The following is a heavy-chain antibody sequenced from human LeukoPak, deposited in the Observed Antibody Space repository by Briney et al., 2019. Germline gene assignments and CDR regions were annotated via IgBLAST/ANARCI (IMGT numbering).Heavy chain of an antibody. J-gene: IGHJ6*03. CDR1: GYTFTSYD. D-gene: IGHD2-2*03. CDR3: ARVGIVVVPAAMDYYYYYMDV. Sequence: ASVKVSCKASGYTFTSYDINWVRQATGQGLEWMGWMNPNSGNTGYAQKFQGRVTITRNTSISTAYMELSSLRSEDTAVYYCARVGIVVVPAAMDYYYYYMDVWGKGTTVTVSS. CDR2: MNPNSGNT. V-gene: IGHV1-8*03.